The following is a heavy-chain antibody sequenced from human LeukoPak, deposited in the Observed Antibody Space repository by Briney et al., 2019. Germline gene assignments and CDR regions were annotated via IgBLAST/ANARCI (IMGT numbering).Heavy chain of an antibody. J-gene: IGHJ4*02. Sequence: GGSLRLSCAASGFPFSSYGMYWVRQTPDKGLQWVAYLRKDATYSNYADSVRGRFTISRDNSKNTLDLQMSSLRAEDTAVYYCAVGRLRLGDQYYFDYWGQGTLVTVSS. CDR3: AVGRLRLGDQYYFDY. CDR2: LRKDATYS. D-gene: IGHD3-16*01. CDR1: GFPFSSYG. V-gene: IGHV3-30*02.